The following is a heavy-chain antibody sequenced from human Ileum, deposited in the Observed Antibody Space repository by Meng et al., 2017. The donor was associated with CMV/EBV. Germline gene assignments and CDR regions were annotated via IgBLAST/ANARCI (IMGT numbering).Heavy chain of an antibody. D-gene: IGHD1-26*01. CDR1: GGSFSGYY. V-gene: IGHV4-34*01. CDR3: ARGVGATSFDY. Sequence: SETLSLTCAVYGGSFSGYYWSWIRQPPGKGLEWIGEINHSGSTNYNPSLKSRVTISVDTSKNQFSLKLSSVTAADTAVYYCARGVGATSFDYWGQGTLVTVDS. CDR2: INHSGST. J-gene: IGHJ4*02.